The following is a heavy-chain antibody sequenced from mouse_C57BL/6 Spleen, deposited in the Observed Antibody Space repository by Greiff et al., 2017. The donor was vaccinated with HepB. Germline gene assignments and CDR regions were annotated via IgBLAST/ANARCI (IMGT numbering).Heavy chain of an antibody. D-gene: IGHD1-1*01. Sequence: VQLQQSGTVLARPGASVKMSCKTSGYTFTSYWMHWVKQRPGQGLEWIGAIYPGNSDTSYNQKFKGKAKLTAVTSASTAYMELSSLKNEDSAVYYGTRIESYYYGSSYWYFDVWGTGTTVTVSS. CDR1: GYTFTSYW. J-gene: IGHJ1*03. CDR3: TRIESYYYGSSYWYFDV. V-gene: IGHV1-5*01. CDR2: IYPGNSDT.